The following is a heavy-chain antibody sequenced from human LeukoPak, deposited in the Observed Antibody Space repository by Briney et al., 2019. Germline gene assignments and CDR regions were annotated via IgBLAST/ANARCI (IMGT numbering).Heavy chain of an antibody. CDR3: ARDMVRGDDSGYYPFDY. V-gene: IGHV3-30*02. CDR2: IPSDGRKK. D-gene: IGHD3-3*01. Sequence: GSLRLSCAASGFRFSDYGVHWVRQPPGKGLEWLAFIPSDGRKKYYADSVKGRLTVSRDNSRNTLYLQMNSLRPEDTAVYYCARDMVRGDDSGYYPFDYWGQGTLVIVSS. J-gene: IGHJ4*02. CDR1: GFRFSDYG.